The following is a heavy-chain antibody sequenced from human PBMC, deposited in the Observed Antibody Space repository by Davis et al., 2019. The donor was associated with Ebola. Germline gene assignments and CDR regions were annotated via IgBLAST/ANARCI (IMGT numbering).Heavy chain of an antibody. CDR2: ISGSGGST. V-gene: IGHV3-23*01. D-gene: IGHD4-17*01. Sequence: GGSLRLSCAASGFTFSNAWMSWVRQAPGKGLEWVSAISGSGGSTYYADSVKGRFTISRDNAKNSLYLQMNSLRAEDTAVYYCARDYGDYVDYWGQGTLVTVSS. CDR3: ARDYGDYVDY. J-gene: IGHJ4*02. CDR1: GFTFSNAW.